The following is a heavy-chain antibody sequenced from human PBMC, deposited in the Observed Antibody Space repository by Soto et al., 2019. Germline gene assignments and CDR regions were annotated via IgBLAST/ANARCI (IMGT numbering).Heavy chain of an antibody. D-gene: IGHD3-22*01. V-gene: IGHV3-11*03. CDR1: TFTDYY. CDR3: AVDGSGYRAYFQH. J-gene: IGHJ1*01. Sequence: TFTDYYMSWIRQAPGKGLEWVSYISSTGSYTNYADSVKGRFTISRDNANNSLYLQMNSLRAEDSAVYYCAVDGSGYRAYFQHWGQGTRDTVSS. CDR2: ISSTGSYT.